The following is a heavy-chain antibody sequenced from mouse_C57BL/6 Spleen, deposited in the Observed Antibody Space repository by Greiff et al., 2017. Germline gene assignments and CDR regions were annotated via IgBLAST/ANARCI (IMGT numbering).Heavy chain of an antibody. Sequence: EVKVVESEGGLVQPGSSMKLSCTASGFTFSDYYMAWVRQVPEKGLEWVANINYDGSSTYYLDSLKSRFIISRDNAKNILYLQMSSLKSEDTATYYCARVPIYYGYFDYWGQGTTLTVSS. CDR2: INYDGSST. CDR1: GFTFSDYY. V-gene: IGHV5-16*01. J-gene: IGHJ2*01. CDR3: ARVPIYYGYFDY. D-gene: IGHD2-1*01.